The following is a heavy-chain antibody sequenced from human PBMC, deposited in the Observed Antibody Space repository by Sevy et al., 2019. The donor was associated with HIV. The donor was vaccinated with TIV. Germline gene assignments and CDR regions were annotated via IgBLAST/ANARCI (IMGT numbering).Heavy chain of an antibody. J-gene: IGHJ5*01. CDR2: IYYSGTT. CDR1: GGSISSSNYY. Sequence: SETLSLTCTVSGGSISSSNYYWGWIRQPPGKGLDWIGGIYYSGTTYYNPSLKSRVTISVDTSTNQFSLRLITVTAADTSEYYCARSRVSFRACFDSWGQGTLVTVSS. D-gene: IGHD3-10*01. V-gene: IGHV4-39*01. CDR3: ARSRVSFRACFDS.